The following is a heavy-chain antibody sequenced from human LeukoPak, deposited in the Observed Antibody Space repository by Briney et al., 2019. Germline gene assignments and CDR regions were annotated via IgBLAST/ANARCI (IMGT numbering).Heavy chain of an antibody. J-gene: IGHJ5*02. CDR3: AKVRSFNWFDP. CDR1: GFTFSSYA. CDR2: ISGSGGST. D-gene: IGHD3-10*01. Sequence: PGGSLRLSCAASGFTFSSYAMSCVRQAPGKGLEWVSTISGSGGSTYYAGSVKGRFTISRDNSKNTLYLQMNSPRAEDTAVYYCAKVRSFNWFDPWGQGTLVTVSS. V-gene: IGHV3-23*01.